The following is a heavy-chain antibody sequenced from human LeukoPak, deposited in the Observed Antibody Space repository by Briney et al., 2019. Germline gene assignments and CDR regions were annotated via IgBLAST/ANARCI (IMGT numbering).Heavy chain of an antibody. CDR2: IYHSGNT. CDR1: GYSISSGYY. CDR3: ARASYGSGSLIDS. D-gene: IGHD3-10*01. J-gene: IGHJ4*02. V-gene: IGHV4-38-2*02. Sequence: SETLSLTCTVSGYSISSGYYWGWIRQPPGRGLEWIGSIYHSGNTYYNPSLKSRVTISVDTPKNQFSLKLSSVTAADTAVYYCARASYGSGSLIDSWGQGTLVTVSS.